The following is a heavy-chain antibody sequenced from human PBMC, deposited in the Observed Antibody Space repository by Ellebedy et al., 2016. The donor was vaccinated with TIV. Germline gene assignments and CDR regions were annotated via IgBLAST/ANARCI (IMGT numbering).Heavy chain of an antibody. Sequence: GESLKISXAASGFTFSSYAMSWVRQAPGKGLEWVSAISGSGGSTYYADSVQGRFTISRENAKNSLYLQMNSLRAGDTAVYYCAREGVRGAVLDYWGQGTLVTVSS. CDR2: ISGSGGST. J-gene: IGHJ4*02. CDR1: GFTFSSYA. CDR3: AREGVRGAVLDY. V-gene: IGHV3-23*01. D-gene: IGHD3-10*01.